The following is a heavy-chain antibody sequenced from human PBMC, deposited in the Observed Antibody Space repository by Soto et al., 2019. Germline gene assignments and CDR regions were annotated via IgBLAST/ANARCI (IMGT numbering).Heavy chain of an antibody. J-gene: IGHJ6*03. V-gene: IGHV3-23*01. CDR2: ISGSGGST. Sequence: GGSLRLSCAASGFTFSSYAMSWVRQAPGKGLEWVSAISGSGGSTYYADPVKGRFTISRDNSKKTLYLQMNSLRADDTAVYYCAKDLYSNYALLYYCDYMDVWGKGTTVTVSS. CDR1: GFTFSSYA. CDR3: AKDLYSNYALLYYCDYMDV. D-gene: IGHD4-4*01.